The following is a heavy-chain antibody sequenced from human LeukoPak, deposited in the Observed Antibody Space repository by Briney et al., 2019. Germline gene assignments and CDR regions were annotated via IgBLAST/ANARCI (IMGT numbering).Heavy chain of an antibody. Sequence: SVKVSCKASGGTFSSYAISWVRQAPGQGLECMGRIIPILGIANYAQKFQGRVTITADKSTSTAYMELSSLRSEDTAVYYCARDIYYDSSGYFPFDPWGQGTLVTVSS. CDR2: IIPILGIA. V-gene: IGHV1-69*04. CDR1: GGTFSSYA. CDR3: ARDIYYDSSGYFPFDP. D-gene: IGHD3-22*01. J-gene: IGHJ5*02.